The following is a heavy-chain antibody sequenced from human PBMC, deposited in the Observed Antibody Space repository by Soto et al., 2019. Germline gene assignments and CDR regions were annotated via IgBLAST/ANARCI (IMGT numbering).Heavy chain of an antibody. D-gene: IGHD5-18*01. Sequence: GASVKVSCKASGYTFTSYGISWVRQAPGQGLEWMGWISAYNGNTNYAQKLQGRVTMTTDTSTSTAYMELRSLGSDDPAVYYCARGNQYRYGYFYYGMDVWGQGTRVTVYS. CDR1: GYTFTSYG. J-gene: IGHJ6*02. V-gene: IGHV1-18*04. CDR2: ISAYNGNT. CDR3: ARGNQYRYGYFYYGMDV.